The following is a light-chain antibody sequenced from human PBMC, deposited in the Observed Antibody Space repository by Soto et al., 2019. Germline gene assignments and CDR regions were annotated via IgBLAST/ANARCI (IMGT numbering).Light chain of an antibody. CDR3: QQYNSYPIT. CDR1: QSISSW. CDR2: KAS. V-gene: IGKV1-5*03. J-gene: IGKJ5*01. Sequence: SQMTRSPLTASPSAGNIVTITCRASQSISSWLAWYQQKPGKAPKLLIYKASSLESGVPSRFSCSGSGTEFTLTLSSLQPDDFATYYCQQYNSYPITFGQGTCLEIK.